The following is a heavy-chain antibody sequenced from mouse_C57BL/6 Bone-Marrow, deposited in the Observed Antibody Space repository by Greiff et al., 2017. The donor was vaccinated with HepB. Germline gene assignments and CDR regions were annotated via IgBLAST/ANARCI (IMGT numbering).Heavy chain of an antibody. D-gene: IGHD1-1*01. Sequence: EVMLVESGGGLVKPGGSLKLSCAASGFTFSDYGMHWVRQAPEKGLEWVAYISSGSSTIYYADTVKGRFTISRDNAKNTLFLQMTSLRSEDTAMYYCARGEYYGSSYGYWGQGTTLTVSS. V-gene: IGHV5-17*01. CDR3: ARGEYYGSSYGY. CDR2: ISSGSSTI. CDR1: GFTFSDYG. J-gene: IGHJ2*01.